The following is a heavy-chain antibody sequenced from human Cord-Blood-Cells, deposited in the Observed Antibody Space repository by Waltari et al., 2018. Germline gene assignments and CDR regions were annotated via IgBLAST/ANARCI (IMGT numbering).Heavy chain of an antibody. J-gene: IGHJ4*02. Sequence: QVKLVESGGGVVQPGGSLRRACGASGSAFSSHGMDWVRQAPGKGLEWVAFIRYDGSNKYYADSVKGRFTISRDNSKNTLYLQMNSLRAEDTAVYYCATSTLGVFDYWGQGTLVTVSS. CDR3: ATSTLGVFDY. D-gene: IGHD1-26*01. CDR2: IRYDGSNK. V-gene: IGHV3-30*02. CDR1: GSAFSSHG.